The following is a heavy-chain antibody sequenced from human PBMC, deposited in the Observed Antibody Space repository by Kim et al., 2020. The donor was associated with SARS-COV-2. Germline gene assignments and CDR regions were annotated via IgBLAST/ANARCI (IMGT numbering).Heavy chain of an antibody. CDR1: GYSFTSYW. J-gene: IGHJ6*03. CDR3: ARRSFDSSSWYPYYYYMDG. V-gene: IGHV5-51*01. Sequence: GESLKISCKGSGYSFTSYWIGWVRQMPGKGLEWMGIIYPGDSDTRYSPSFQGQVTISADKSISTAYLQWSSLKASDTAMYYCARRSFDSSSWYPYYYYMDGWGKGTTVTVSS. CDR2: IYPGDSDT. D-gene: IGHD6-13*01.